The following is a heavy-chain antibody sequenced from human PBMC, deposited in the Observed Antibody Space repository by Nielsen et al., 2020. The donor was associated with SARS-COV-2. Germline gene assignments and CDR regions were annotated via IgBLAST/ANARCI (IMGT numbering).Heavy chain of an antibody. D-gene: IGHD4-17*01. V-gene: IGHV4-39*07. J-gene: IGHJ4*02. CDR1: GGSISSSSYF. Sequence: SETLSLTCTVSGGSISSSSYFWGWIRQPPGKGLEWIGSIYYSGSTYYNPPLKSRVTMSADTSKNQFSLKLSSVTAADTAVYYCARVQYMATVTTYFDYWGQGTLVTVSS. CDR2: IYYSGST. CDR3: ARVQYMATVTTYFDY.